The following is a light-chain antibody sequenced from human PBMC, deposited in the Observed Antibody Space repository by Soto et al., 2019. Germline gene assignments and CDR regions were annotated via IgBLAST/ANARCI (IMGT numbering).Light chain of an antibody. V-gene: IGKV3-11*01. Sequence: EVVMTQSPANLSVSPGVGATLSCWASQPVSDKLAWYQQKPGQAPRLLIYDASNRATGIPARFSGSGSGTDFTLTISSLEPEDFAVYYCQQRSNWPITFGQGTRLE. J-gene: IGKJ5*01. CDR3: QQRSNWPIT. CDR2: DAS. CDR1: QPVSDK.